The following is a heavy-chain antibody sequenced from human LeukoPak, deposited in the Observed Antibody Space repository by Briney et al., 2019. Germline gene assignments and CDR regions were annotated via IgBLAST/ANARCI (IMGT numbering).Heavy chain of an antibody. J-gene: IGHJ3*02. CDR1: GYTLTELS. V-gene: IGHV1-24*01. Sequence: GASVKVSCKVSGYTLTELSMHWVRQAPGKGLEWMGGFDPEDGETIYAQKFQGRVTMTEDTSTDTAYMELSSLRSEDTAVYYCATGSRSPHSGSYFFHDAFDIWGQGTMVTVSS. D-gene: IGHD1-26*01. CDR3: ATGSRSPHSGSYFFHDAFDI. CDR2: FDPEDGET.